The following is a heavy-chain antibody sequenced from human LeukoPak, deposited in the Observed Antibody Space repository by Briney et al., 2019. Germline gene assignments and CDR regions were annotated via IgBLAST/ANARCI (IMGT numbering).Heavy chain of an antibody. CDR3: ARDSSIAYGSGRISWFDP. J-gene: IGHJ5*02. CDR2: INSDGSIT. D-gene: IGHD3-10*01. CDR1: GFTFSSYW. Sequence: PGGSLRLSCAASGFTFSSYWMHWVRQAPGKGLMWVSRINSDGSITNYADTVKGRFTISRDNAKNTLYLQMNSLRVEDTAVYYCARDSSIAYGSGRISWFDPWGQGTLVSVSS. V-gene: IGHV3-74*01.